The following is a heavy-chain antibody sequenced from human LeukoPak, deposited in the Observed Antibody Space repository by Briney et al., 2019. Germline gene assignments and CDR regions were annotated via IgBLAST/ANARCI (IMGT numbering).Heavy chain of an antibody. D-gene: IGHD3-10*01. CDR2: IKEDGSTN. Sequence: GGSLRLSCVASGFTFCSYWMSWLRQAPGKGVEWGANIKEDGSTNYSKASVKGRFTISRDNAKNSLYQQMNSLRAEDPAVYYCARDTCYGSGSNVNWFDPWGQGSLVTVSS. CDR3: ARDTCYGSGSNVNWFDP. V-gene: IGHV3-7*03. J-gene: IGHJ5*02. CDR1: GFTFCSYW.